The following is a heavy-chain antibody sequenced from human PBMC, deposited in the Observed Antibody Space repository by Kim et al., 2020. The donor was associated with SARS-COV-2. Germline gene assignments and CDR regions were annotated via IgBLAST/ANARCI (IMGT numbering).Heavy chain of an antibody. Sequence: ASVKVSCKASGYTFTSYYMHWVRQAPGQGLEWMGIINPSGGSTSYAQKFQGRVTMTRDTSTSTVYMELSSLRSEDTAVYYCARDAPSGRYFDWLKWGWFDPWGQGTLVTVSS. D-gene: IGHD3-9*01. J-gene: IGHJ5*02. CDR2: INPSGGST. CDR1: GYTFTSYY. CDR3: ARDAPSGRYFDWLKWGWFDP. V-gene: IGHV1-46*01.